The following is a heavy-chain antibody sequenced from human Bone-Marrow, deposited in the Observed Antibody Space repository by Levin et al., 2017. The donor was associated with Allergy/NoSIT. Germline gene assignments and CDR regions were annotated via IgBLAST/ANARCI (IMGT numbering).Heavy chain of an antibody. D-gene: IGHD5-12*01. CDR3: ARDRLRYNFDY. CDR2: IKQDGSEK. Sequence: GESLKISCAASGFTFSSYWMSWVRQAPGKGLEWVANIKQDGSEKYYVDSVKGRFTISRDNAKNSLYLQMNSLRAEDTAVYYCARDRLRYNFDYWGQGTLVTVSS. CDR1: GFTFSSYW. V-gene: IGHV3-7*01. J-gene: IGHJ4*02.